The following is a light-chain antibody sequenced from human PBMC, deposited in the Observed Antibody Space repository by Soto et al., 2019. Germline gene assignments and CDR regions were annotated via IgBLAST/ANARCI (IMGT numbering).Light chain of an antibody. V-gene: IGKV1-33*01. CDR3: QQYDNLPIT. CDR1: QDISNY. CDR2: DAS. Sequence: DIQMTQSPSSLSACVGDRVTITCQAGQDISNYLNWYQQKPGKAPKLLIYDASNLETGVPSRFSGSGSRTDFTFTISTLQPEDIATYYCQQYDNLPITFGPGTKVDIK. J-gene: IGKJ3*01.